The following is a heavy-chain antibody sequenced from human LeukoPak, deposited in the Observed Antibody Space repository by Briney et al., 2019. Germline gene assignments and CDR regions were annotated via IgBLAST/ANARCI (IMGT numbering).Heavy chain of an antibody. Sequence: GRSLRLSCAASGFTFSSYAMSWVRQAPGKGLEWVSAISGSGGSTYYADSVKGRFTISRDNSKNTLYLQMNSLRAEDTAVYYCAKATGLLWFGELIDYWGQGTLVTVSS. CDR1: GFTFSSYA. CDR3: AKATGLLWFGELIDY. J-gene: IGHJ4*02. CDR2: ISGSGGST. V-gene: IGHV3-23*01. D-gene: IGHD3-10*01.